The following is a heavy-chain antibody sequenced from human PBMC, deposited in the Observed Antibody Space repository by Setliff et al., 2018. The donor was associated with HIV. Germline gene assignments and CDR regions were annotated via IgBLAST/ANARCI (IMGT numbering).Heavy chain of an antibody. J-gene: IGHJ4*02. Sequence: ASVKVSCKASGGTFSNYAISWVRQAPGHSLEWMGWINVGNGDTKYSRELQGRIIITRDTSANTAYMELSSLRFDDTAVFYCARGDDYGDFYFFDYWGQGTLVTVSS. CDR3: ARGDDYGDFYFFDY. CDR1: GGTFSNYA. D-gene: IGHD4-17*01. V-gene: IGHV1-18*04. CDR2: INVGNGDT.